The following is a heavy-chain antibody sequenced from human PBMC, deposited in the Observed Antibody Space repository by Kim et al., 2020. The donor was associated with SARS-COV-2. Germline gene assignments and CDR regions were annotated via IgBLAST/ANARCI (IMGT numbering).Heavy chain of an antibody. J-gene: IGHJ6*01. CDR3: ARVYGSGSYPYYYYYGMDV. Sequence: GRFTISRDNAKNSLYRQMNSLRDEDTAVYYCARVYGSGSYPYYYYYGMDVWGQGTTVTVSS. V-gene: IGHV3-48*02. D-gene: IGHD3-10*01.